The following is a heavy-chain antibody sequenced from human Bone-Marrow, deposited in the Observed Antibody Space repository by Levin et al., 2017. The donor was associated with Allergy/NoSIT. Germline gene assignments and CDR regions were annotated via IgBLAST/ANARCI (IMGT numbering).Heavy chain of an antibody. Sequence: GESLKISCAASGFKLNGYVMHWVRQAPGKGLEWMALISYEGDKTYYGDAVKGRFTVSRDNSKNMFYLQMNSLKPEDTAVYYCARDGGYSRSSGLNYWGQGTLVTVSS. CDR1: GFKLNGYV. D-gene: IGHD6-6*01. J-gene: IGHJ4*02. CDR3: ARDGGYSRSSGLNY. CDR2: ISYEGDKT. V-gene: IGHV3-30*04.